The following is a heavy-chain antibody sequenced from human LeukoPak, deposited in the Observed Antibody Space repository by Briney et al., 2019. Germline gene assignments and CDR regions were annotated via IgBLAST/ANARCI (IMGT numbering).Heavy chain of an antibody. Sequence: GSLRLSCAASGFTFGSYSMNWVRQAPGKGLEWVSSISSSSSYIYYADSVKGRFTISRDNAKNSLYLQMNSLRAEDTAVYYCARDKGEWLPDISAFDIWGQGTMVTVSS. CDR3: ARDKGEWLPDISAFDI. D-gene: IGHD5-12*01. CDR1: GFTFGSYS. V-gene: IGHV3-21*01. J-gene: IGHJ3*02. CDR2: ISSSSSYI.